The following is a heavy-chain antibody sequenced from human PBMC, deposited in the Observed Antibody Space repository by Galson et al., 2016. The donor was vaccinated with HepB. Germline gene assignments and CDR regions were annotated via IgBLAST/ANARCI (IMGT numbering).Heavy chain of an antibody. CDR2: VTGDGDAA. CDR1: GFLFSNNA. J-gene: IGHJ4*02. Sequence: SLRLSCAASGFLFSNNAMMWVRQAPGKGLEYVSSVTGDGDAAYYADSVKGRFTISRDNSKNTLYLQMNSLRDEDTAVYYCVKGAGTIDYWGQGTLVTVSS. V-gene: IGHV3-64*04. D-gene: IGHD6-19*01. CDR3: VKGAGTIDY.